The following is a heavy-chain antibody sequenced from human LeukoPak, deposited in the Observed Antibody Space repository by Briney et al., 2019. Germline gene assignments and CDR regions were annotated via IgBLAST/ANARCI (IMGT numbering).Heavy chain of an antibody. V-gene: IGHV1-2*06. CDR1: GYTFSGYY. CDR2: INPNSGGT. CDR3: ARGREEVSDTFDI. Sequence: ASVKVSCKASGYTFSGYYMHWVRQASGQGLEWMGRINPNSGGTNYAQKFQGRVTMTRDTSISTAYMELSRLRSDDTAVYYCARGREEVSDTFDIWGQGTMVTVSS. D-gene: IGHD1-14*01. J-gene: IGHJ3*02.